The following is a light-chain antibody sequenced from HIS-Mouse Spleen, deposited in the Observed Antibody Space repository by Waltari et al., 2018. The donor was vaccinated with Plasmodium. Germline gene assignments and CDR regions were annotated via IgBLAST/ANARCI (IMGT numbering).Light chain of an antibody. V-gene: IGKV3-15*01. Sequence: EIVMTQSPATLSVSPGERATLSCRASQSVSSNLAWYQQKPCQAPRLLIYGASIRATGIPARFSGSGSGTEFTLTISSMQSEDFAVYYCQQYNNWPRGTFGQGTKVEIK. CDR1: QSVSSN. CDR2: GAS. J-gene: IGKJ1*01. CDR3: QQYNNWPRGT.